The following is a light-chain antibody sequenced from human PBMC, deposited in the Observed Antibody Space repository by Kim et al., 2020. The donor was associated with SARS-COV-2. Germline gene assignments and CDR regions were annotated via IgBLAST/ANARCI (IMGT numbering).Light chain of an antibody. Sequence: KAVTITCTRSGGSIASNDVQWYQQRPGSSPTTVIYEDNQRPSGVPDRFSGSIDSSSNSASLTISGLKTEDEADYYCQSYDSSNLWVFAGGTRFTLL. CDR2: EDN. J-gene: IGLJ3*02. CDR1: GGSIASND. V-gene: IGLV6-57*01. CDR3: QSYDSSNLWV.